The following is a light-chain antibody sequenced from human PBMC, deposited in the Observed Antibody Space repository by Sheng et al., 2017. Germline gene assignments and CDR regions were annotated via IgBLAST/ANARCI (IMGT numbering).Light chain of an antibody. Sequence: QSALTQPASVSGSPGQSVTISCTGSSSDVGSYNLVSWYRQHPGKAPQLILYEVNKRPSGISHRFSGSKSGNTASLTISGLQAEDEADYHCCSYAGHAIVEVFGGGTKLTVL. CDR1: SSDVGSYNL. CDR3: CSYAGHAIVEV. CDR2: EVN. V-gene: IGLV2-23*02. J-gene: IGLJ2*01.